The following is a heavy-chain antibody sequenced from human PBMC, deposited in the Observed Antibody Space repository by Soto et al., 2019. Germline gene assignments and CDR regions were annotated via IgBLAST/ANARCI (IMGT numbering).Heavy chain of an antibody. CDR3: TRWAYSSGWYFDY. D-gene: IGHD6-19*01. J-gene: IGHJ4*02. Sequence: EVQLVESGGGLVQPGGSLKLSCAASGFTFSGCAMHWVRQASGKGLEWVGRIRSKPNSYATEYAASVQGRFTISRDDSKNTAYLEMNSLKTEDTAVYYGTRWAYSSGWYFDYWGQGTLVTVSS. CDR1: GFTFSGCA. CDR2: IRSKPNSYAT. V-gene: IGHV3-73*01.